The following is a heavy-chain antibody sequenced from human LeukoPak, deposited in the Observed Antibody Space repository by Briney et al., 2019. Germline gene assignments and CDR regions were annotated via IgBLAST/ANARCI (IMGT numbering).Heavy chain of an antibody. J-gene: IGHJ4*02. V-gene: IGHV4-59*08. CDR1: GGSISPYY. CDR3: ARGVGYDDTLGSYYGFFDY. D-gene: IGHD3-22*01. CDR2: IYYSGST. Sequence: PSETLSLTCTVSGGSISPYYWSWIRQPPGKGLEWIGYIYYSGSTNYNPSLKSRVTISVDTSKNQFSLKLSSVTAADTAVYFCARGVGYDDTLGSYYGFFDYWGQGTLVAVSS.